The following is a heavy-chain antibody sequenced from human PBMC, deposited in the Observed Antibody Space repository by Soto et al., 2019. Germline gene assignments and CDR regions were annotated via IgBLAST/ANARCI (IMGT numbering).Heavy chain of an antibody. CDR1: EFTFNSSA. D-gene: IGHD5-12*01. CDR3: AKAAVEMATIAAFDI. J-gene: IGHJ3*02. V-gene: IGHV3-23*01. Sequence: PRLSCSASEFTFNSSAMTWVRQAPRTGLEWVSGISGSGVGTYYADSVKGRFTISRDNSKNTLYLLMNSLRAEDTAVYYCAKAAVEMATIAAFDIRGQGTLVTVSS. CDR2: ISGSGVGT.